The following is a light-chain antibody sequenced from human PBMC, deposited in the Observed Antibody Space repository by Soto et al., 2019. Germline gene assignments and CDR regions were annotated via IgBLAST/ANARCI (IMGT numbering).Light chain of an antibody. CDR3: QTWDTGARVV. CDR1: SGHSSYA. V-gene: IGLV4-69*01. CDR2: LSSDGSH. Sequence: QPVLTQSPSASASLGASVKLTCTLSSGHSSYAIAWHQQQPEKGPRSLMTLSSDGSHSKGDGIPDRFSGSSSGAERYITISSLQSEDESYYYCQTWDTGARVVFGGGTKLTVL. J-gene: IGLJ2*01.